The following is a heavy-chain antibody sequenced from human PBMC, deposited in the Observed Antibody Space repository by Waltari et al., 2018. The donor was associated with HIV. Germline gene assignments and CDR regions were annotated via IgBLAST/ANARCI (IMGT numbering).Heavy chain of an antibody. D-gene: IGHD5-12*01. CDR3: ARARVRSGYGLYYYYGMDV. Sequence: QVQLQESGPGLVKPSQTLSLTCTVSGGSISSGSSYWSWIREPAGKGLAWIGRIYTSGESDYYPSLKGPVTISVDTSTNPFSLKLTSVTAADTAVYYCARARVRSGYGLYYYYGMDVWGQGTTVTVSS. J-gene: IGHJ6*02. CDR1: GGSISSGSSY. CDR2: IYTSGES. V-gene: IGHV4-61*02.